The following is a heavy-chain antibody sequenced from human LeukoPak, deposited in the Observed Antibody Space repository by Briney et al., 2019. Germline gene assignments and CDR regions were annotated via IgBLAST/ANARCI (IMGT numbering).Heavy chain of an antibody. CDR3: ARSYYKAYPYFDY. CDR2: ISYDGSNK. CDR1: GFTFSSYG. J-gene: IGHJ4*02. D-gene: IGHD3-10*01. Sequence: GGSLRLSCAASGFTFSSYGMHWVRQAPGKGLEWVAVISYDGSNKYYADSVKGRFTISRDNSKNTLYLQMNSLRAEDTAVYYCARSYYKAYPYFDYWGQGTLVTVSS. V-gene: IGHV3-30*03.